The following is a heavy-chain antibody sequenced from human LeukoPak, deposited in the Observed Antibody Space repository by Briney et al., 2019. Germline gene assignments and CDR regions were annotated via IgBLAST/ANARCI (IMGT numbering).Heavy chain of an antibody. CDR3: AREGDYGDYPYYYYMDV. D-gene: IGHD4-17*01. CDR1: GYTFTSYG. CDR2: TSAYNGNT. V-gene: IGHV1-18*01. J-gene: IGHJ6*03. Sequence: ASVTVSCKASGYTFTSYGISWVRQAPGQGLEWMGWTSAYNGNTSYAQKLQGRVTMTTDTSTSTAYMELRSLRSDDTAVYYCAREGDYGDYPYYYYMDVWGKGTTVTVSS.